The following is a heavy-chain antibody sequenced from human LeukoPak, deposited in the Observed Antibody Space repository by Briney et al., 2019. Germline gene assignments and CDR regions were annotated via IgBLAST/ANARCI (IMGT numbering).Heavy chain of an antibody. CDR2: ISWNGGGT. D-gene: IGHD1-26*01. V-gene: IGHV3-20*04. J-gene: IGHJ6*03. CDR1: GFTFDDYG. CDR3: ARLGRPYYYNYMDV. Sequence: GGSLRLSCAATGFTFDDYGMNWVSQAPGKGLEWVSGISWNGGGTTYADSVKGRFTISRDNAKNSLYLHMSSLRAEDTAFYYCARLGRPYYYNYMDVWGKGTTVTVSS.